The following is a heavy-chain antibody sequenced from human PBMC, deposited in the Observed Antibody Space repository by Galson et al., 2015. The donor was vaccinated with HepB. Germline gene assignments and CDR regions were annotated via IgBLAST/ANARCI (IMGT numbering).Heavy chain of an antibody. V-gene: IGHV1-69*13. CDR1: GGTFSSYA. J-gene: IGHJ4*02. Sequence: SVKVSCKASGGTFSSYAISWVRQAPGQGLEWMGGIIPIFGTANYAQKFQGGVTITADESTSTAYMELSSLRSEDTAVYYCAREGQYYYDSSGLMNWGQETLVTVSS. CDR3: AREGQYYYDSSGLMN. D-gene: IGHD3-22*01. CDR2: IIPIFGTA.